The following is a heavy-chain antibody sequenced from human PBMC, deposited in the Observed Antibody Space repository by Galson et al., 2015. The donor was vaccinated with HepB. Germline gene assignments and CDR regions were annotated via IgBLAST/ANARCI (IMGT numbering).Heavy chain of an antibody. CDR3: AKDTGYYGSGSHVRPYYYYSYGMDV. Sequence: SETLSLTCNVSGGSAISGSYYWSWIRQPPGKGLEWIGYIYYSGSTNYNPSLKSRVTISVDTSKNQFSLKLRSVTAADTAVYYCAKDTGYYGSGSHVRPYYYYSYGMDVWGQGTTVTVAS. CDR2: IYYSGST. J-gene: IGHJ6*02. V-gene: IGHV4-61*01. D-gene: IGHD3-10*01. CDR1: GGSAISGSYY.